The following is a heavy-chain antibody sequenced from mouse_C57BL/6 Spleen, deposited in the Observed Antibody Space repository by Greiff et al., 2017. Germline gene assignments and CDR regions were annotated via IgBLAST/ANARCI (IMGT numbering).Heavy chain of an antibody. CDR2: IYPGSGST. CDR3: GRGNYGNYDAMDY. D-gene: IGHD2-1*01. Sequence: QVQLQQSGAELVKPGASVKMSCKASGYTFTSYCITWVKQRPGQGLEWIGDIYPGSGSTNYNEKFKSKATLSVDASSSTAYMKLSSLPSDDSAVYYCGRGNYGNYDAMDYWGQGTSVTVSS. V-gene: IGHV1-55*01. J-gene: IGHJ4*01. CDR1: GYTFTSYC.